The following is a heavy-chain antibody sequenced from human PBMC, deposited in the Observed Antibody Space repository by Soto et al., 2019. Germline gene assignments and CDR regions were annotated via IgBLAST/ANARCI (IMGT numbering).Heavy chain of an antibody. Sequence: XESLNISCKGSGYSFTNYWIGWVRQMPGKGLEWMGIIYPGDSDTRYSPSFQGQATISADKSISTAYLQWSSLKASDTAMYYCARQGSDTSGYYPHYWGQGTLVTVSS. CDR1: GYSFTNYW. CDR2: IYPGDSDT. J-gene: IGHJ4*02. D-gene: IGHD3-22*01. V-gene: IGHV5-51*01. CDR3: ARQGSDTSGYYPHY.